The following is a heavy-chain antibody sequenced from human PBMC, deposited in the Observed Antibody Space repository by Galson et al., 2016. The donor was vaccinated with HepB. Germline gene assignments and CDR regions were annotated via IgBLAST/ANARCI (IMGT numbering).Heavy chain of an antibody. CDR3: ATDGPPTVVVGAALDS. J-gene: IGHJ5*01. D-gene: IGHD2-15*01. Sequence: SLRLSCATSGLSFSVRGMHWVRQAPGKGLEWVAVIWNDGRTTYYGDSVKGRFIISRDNSRETLYLQMNSLRVDDTAIYYCATDGPPTVVVGAALDSWGQGTLDTVSS. CDR2: IWNDGRTT. CDR1: GLSFSVRG. V-gene: IGHV3-33*01.